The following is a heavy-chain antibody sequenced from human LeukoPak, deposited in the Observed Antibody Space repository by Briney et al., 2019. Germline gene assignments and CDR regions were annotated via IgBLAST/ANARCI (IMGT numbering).Heavy chain of an antibody. J-gene: IGHJ4*02. V-gene: IGHV1-2*02. CDR2: INPNSGGT. D-gene: IGHD5-12*01. CDR1: GYTFTGYY. Sequence: ASVKVSCKASGYTFTGYYMHWVRQAPGQGLEWMGWINPNSGGTNYAQKFQGRVTMTRDTSISTAYMELSRLRSDDTAVYYCARDLERWLQSTTSSLGLWGQGTLVTVSS. CDR3: ARDLERWLQSTTSSLGL.